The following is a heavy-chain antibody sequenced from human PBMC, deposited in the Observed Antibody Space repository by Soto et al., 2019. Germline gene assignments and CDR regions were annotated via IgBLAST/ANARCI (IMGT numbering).Heavy chain of an antibody. D-gene: IGHD4-17*01. CDR3: ARTVTTDPDLAYYFDY. V-gene: IGHV3-30*03. J-gene: IGHJ4*02. Sequence: GGSLRLSCAASGFTFSSYGMHWVRQAPGKGLEWVAVISYDGSNKYYADSVKGRFTISRDNSKNTLYLQMNSLRAEDTAVYYCARTVTTDPDLAYYFDYWGQGTLVTVSS. CDR1: GFTFSSYG. CDR2: ISYDGSNK.